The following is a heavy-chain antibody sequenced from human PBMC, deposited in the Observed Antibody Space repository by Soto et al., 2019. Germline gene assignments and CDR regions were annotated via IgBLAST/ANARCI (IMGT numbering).Heavy chain of an antibody. CDR3: AREDCSGGSCYSGPEGVSWFDP. CDR1: GGSISSYY. J-gene: IGHJ5*02. V-gene: IGHV4-59*01. CDR2: IYYSGST. Sequence: SETLSLTCTVSGGSISSYYWSWIRQPPGKGLEGIGYIYYSGSTNYNPSLKSRVTISVDTSKNQFSLKLSSVTAADTAVYYCAREDCSGGSCYSGPEGVSWFDPWGQGTLVTAPQ. D-gene: IGHD2-15*01.